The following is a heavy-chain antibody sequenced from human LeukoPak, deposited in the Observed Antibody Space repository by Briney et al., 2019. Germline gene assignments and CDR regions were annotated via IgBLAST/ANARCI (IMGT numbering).Heavy chain of an antibody. J-gene: IGHJ4*02. Sequence: PGGSLRLSCAASVFTVSSNYMSWVRQAPGKGLEWVSVIYSGGSTYYSDSVKGRFTISRDNSKNTLYLQMNSLRAEDTAVYYCARDGAEGSYYFDYWGQGTLVTVSS. D-gene: IGHD1-26*01. V-gene: IGHV3-66*02. CDR2: IYSGGST. CDR1: VFTVSSNY. CDR3: ARDGAEGSYYFDY.